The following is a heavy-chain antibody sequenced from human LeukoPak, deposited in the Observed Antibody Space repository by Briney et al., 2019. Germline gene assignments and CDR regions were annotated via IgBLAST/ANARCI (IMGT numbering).Heavy chain of an antibody. CDR2: IKRKTDGGTT. CDR3: TTGGGEQWLGAY. V-gene: IGHV3-15*01. Sequence: GGSLRLSCAASEFTFSNAWMSWVRQAPGKGLEWVGRIKRKTDGGTTDYAAPVKGRFTISRDDSKNTLYLQMNSLKSEDTAVYYCTTGGGEQWLGAYWGQGTLVTVSS. CDR1: EFTFSNAW. J-gene: IGHJ4*02. D-gene: IGHD6-19*01.